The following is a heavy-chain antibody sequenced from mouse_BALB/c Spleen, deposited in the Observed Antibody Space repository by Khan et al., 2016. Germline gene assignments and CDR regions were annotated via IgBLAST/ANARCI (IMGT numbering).Heavy chain of an antibody. J-gene: IGHJ4*01. V-gene: IGHV5-6-3*01. Sequence: EVELVEPGGGLVQPGGSLKLSCAASGFTFSTYAMSWVRQTPDKRLELVATINSNGGSTYYPDNVQGRFTISRDNAKNTLYLQMSSLKSEDTAMYYCARVRQAVDYWGQGTTVTVSS. D-gene: IGHD2-14*01. CDR3: ARVRQAVDY. CDR1: GFTFSTYA. CDR2: INSNGGST.